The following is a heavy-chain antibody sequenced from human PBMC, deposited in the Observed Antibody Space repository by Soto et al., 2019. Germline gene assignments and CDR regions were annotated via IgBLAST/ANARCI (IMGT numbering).Heavy chain of an antibody. CDR2: IYYSGST. V-gene: IGHV4-39*01. CDR1: GGSIDSFSYY. D-gene: IGHD2-15*01. Sequence: QLQLQESGPGLVKPSETLSLTCTVSGGSIDSFSYYWDWIRQSPGKGLEWIGNIYYSGSTYYNPSLKSRVTISVDTSKNQFSLRLSSVTAADTAVYYCAREFVGGSRWFDPWGQGTLVTVSS. CDR3: AREFVGGSRWFDP. J-gene: IGHJ5*02.